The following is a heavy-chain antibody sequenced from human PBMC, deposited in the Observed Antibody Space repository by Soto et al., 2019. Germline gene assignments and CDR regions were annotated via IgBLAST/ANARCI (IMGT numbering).Heavy chain of an antibody. CDR3: ARNYYDSGGGFDY. CDR2: IYSGGST. CDR1: DFTFSSYG. J-gene: IGHJ4*02. V-gene: IGHV3-53*01. Sequence: GGSLRLSCAASDFTFSSYGIHWVRPAPGKGLEWVSVIYSGGSTYYADSVKGRFTISRDNSKNTLYLQMNSLRAEDTAVYYCARNYYDSGGGFDYWGQGTLVTVS. D-gene: IGHD3-22*01.